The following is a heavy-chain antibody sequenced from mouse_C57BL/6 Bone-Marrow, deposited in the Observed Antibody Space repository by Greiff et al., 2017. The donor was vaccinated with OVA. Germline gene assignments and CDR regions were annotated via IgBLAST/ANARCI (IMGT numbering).Heavy chain of an antibody. CDR2: INPSTGGT. D-gene: IGHD1-1*01. J-gene: IGHJ3*01. CDR1: GYSFTGYY. Sequence: VQLQQSGPELVKPGASVKISCKASGYSFTGYYMNWVKQSPEKSLEWIGEINPSTGGTTYNQKFKAKATLTVDKSSSTAYMQLKSLTSEDSAVYYCARSRYYGLFAYWGQGTLVTVSA. V-gene: IGHV1-42*01. CDR3: ARSRYYGLFAY.